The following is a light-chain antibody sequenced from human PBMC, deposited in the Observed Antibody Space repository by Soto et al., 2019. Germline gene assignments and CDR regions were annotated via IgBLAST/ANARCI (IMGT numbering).Light chain of an antibody. CDR1: QSVSSD. J-gene: IGKJ4*01. Sequence: EILMTQSPATLSVSPGERATLSCRASQSVSSDLAWDQQKPGQAPRLLIYGASTRATGMPARFSGSGSGTEFTLTISSLQSEDFAVYYCQQYSDWPLTFGGGTKLEIK. CDR3: QQYSDWPLT. CDR2: GAS. V-gene: IGKV3-15*01.